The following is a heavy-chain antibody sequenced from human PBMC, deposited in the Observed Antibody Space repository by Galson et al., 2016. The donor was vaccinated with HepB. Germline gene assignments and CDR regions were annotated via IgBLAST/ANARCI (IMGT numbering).Heavy chain of an antibody. V-gene: IGHV3-30*18. J-gene: IGHJ3*02. D-gene: IGHD2-2*02. CDR1: GLTFSIYG. CDR3: AKDSGGYCSSTNCYKSSFDI. Sequence: SLRLSCAASGLTFSIYGMHWVRQASDKGLEWVALISNDGSNQYYADSVKGRSSISRDNSNNTLYLQINSLKPEDTAVYYCAKDSGGYCSSTNCYKSSFDIWGQGTMVTVSS. CDR2: ISNDGSNQ.